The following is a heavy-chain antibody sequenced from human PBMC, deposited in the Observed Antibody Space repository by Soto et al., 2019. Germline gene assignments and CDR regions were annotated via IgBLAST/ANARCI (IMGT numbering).Heavy chain of an antibody. V-gene: IGHV3-48*03. J-gene: IGHJ6*01. CDR3: AGESVAGTSMGGNYYYGMDV. Sequence: PGGSLRLSCAASGFTFSSYEMNWVRQAPGKGLEWVSYISSSGSTIYYADSVKGRFTISRDNAKNSLYLQMKSLRAEDTAVYYCAGESVAGTSMGGNYYYGMDVWGQGTKVAVSA. CDR1: GFTFSSYE. CDR2: ISSSGSTI. D-gene: IGHD6-19*01.